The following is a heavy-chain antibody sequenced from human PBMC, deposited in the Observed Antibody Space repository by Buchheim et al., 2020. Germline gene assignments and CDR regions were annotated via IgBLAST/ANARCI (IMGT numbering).Heavy chain of an antibody. J-gene: IGHJ4*02. CDR1: GASISSIDYY. V-gene: IGHV4-30-4*08. CDR3: ARVTTFGVVIHS. D-gene: IGHD3-3*01. Sequence: QVQLQESGPGLVKPSQILSLTCTVSGASISSIDYYWSWIRQAPGKGLEWIGYVYYSGSTYYNPSLTSRLTISLATSENQFSLKLTSVTGADTAVYYCARVTTFGVVIHSWGQGIL. CDR2: VYYSGST.